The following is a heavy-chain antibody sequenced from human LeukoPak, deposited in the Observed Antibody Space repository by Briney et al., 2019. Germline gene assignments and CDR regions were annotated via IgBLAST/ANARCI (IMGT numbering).Heavy chain of an antibody. CDR1: GFTFSSYA. V-gene: IGHV3-23*01. Sequence: PGGSLRLSCAASGFTFSSYAMSWVRQAPGKGLEWVSAISGSGGSTYYADSVKGRFTISRDNSKNTLYLQMNSLRAEDTAVYYCAKDEYSGYDFVPLGSFDIWGQGTMVTVSS. CDR2: ISGSGGST. D-gene: IGHD5-12*01. CDR3: AKDEYSGYDFVPLGSFDI. J-gene: IGHJ3*02.